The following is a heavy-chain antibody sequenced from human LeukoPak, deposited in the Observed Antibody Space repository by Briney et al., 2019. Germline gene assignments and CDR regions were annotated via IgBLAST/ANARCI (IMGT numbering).Heavy chain of an antibody. CDR1: GFTFSSYS. V-gene: IGHV3-21*01. J-gene: IGHJ4*02. D-gene: IGHD3-10*01. CDR3: ARGRGSGSYYMDLDY. Sequence: GGSLRLSCAASGFTFSSYSMNWVRQAPGKGLEWVSSISSSSSYIYYADSVKGRFTISRDNAKNSLYLQMNSLRVEDTAVYYCARGRGSGSYYMDLDYWGQGTLVTVSS. CDR2: ISSSSSYI.